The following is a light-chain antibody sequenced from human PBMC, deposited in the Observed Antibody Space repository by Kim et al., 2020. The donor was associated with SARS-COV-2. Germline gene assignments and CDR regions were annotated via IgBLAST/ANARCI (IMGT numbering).Light chain of an antibody. CDR3: QSYDRSLSAVV. J-gene: IGLJ2*01. CDR1: SSNIGALYD. CDR2: DNT. V-gene: IGLV1-40*01. Sequence: QSVLTQAPSVSGAPGQRVTISCTGSSSNIGALYDVHWYQQVPGTAPKLLIYDNTKRPSGVPDRFSGSKSGTSASLAITGLQADDEADYYCQSYDRSLSAVVFGGGTKLTVL.